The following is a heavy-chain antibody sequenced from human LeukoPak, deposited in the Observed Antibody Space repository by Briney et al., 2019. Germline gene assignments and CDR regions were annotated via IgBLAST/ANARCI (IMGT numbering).Heavy chain of an antibody. Sequence: SETLSLTCTVAGGSISSSSYDWGWIRQPPGKGLDGIGSIYYSGSTYYNPSLKSRVTISVDTSKTQFSLQLSSVPAADTAVYYCARVRIAAAGTSQYYFAYWGQGTLVTVSS. CDR1: GGSISSSSYD. V-gene: IGHV4-39*07. CDR2: IYYSGST. CDR3: ARVRIAAAGTSQYYFAY. J-gene: IGHJ4*02. D-gene: IGHD6-13*01.